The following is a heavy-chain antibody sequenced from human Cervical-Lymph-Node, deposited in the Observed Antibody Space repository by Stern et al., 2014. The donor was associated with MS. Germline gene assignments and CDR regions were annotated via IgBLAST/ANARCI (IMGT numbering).Heavy chain of an antibody. V-gene: IGHV3-23*04. D-gene: IGHD3-16*01. Sequence: EVQLVESGGGLVQPGGSLRLSCAASGFTFSSSAMSLVRQAPGQGLQWVSTISVPGRSTYYADSVKGRFTISRDNSENTLYLQVNGLRVEDTAVYYCARDRDYDPNGMDVWGQGATVTVSS. CDR3: ARDRDYDPNGMDV. CDR1: GFTFSSSA. J-gene: IGHJ6*02. CDR2: ISVPGRST.